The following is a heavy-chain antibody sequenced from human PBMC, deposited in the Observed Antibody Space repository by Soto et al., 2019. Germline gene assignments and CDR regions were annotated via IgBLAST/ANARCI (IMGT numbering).Heavy chain of an antibody. J-gene: IGHJ5*02. V-gene: IGHV3-33*06. CDR1: GFTFYNYG. D-gene: IGHD1-26*01. CDR3: AKVGIVATTQMGWFDP. Sequence: QVQLVESGGGVVQPGRSLRLSCVASGFTFYNYGMHWVRQAPGKGLEWVAAIWPDGDIEHYPDSVKGRFTISRDNSRNTLYLQMNSLRVEDTAMYYCAKVGIVATTQMGWFDPWGQGTLVIVSS. CDR2: IWPDGDIE.